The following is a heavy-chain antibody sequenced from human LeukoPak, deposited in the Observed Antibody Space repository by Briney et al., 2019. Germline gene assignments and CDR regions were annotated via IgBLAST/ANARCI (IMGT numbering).Heavy chain of an antibody. J-gene: IGHJ5*02. V-gene: IGHV4-38-2*01. Sequence: SETLSLTCAVSGYSISSGYYWGWIRQPPGKGLEWIGSIYHSGSTYYNPPLKSRVTISVDTSKNQFSLKLSSVTAADTAVYYCARQNSGSYSGWFDPWGQGTLVTVSS. CDR1: GYSISSGYY. CDR2: IYHSGST. CDR3: ARQNSGSYSGWFDP. D-gene: IGHD1-26*01.